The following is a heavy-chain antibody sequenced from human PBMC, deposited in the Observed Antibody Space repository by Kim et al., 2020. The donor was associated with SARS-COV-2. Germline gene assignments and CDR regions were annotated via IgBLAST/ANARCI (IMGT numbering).Heavy chain of an antibody. CDR1: GFTFDDYA. Sequence: GGSLRLSCAASGFTFDDYAMHWVRQAPGKGLEWVSGISWNSGSIGYADSVKGRFTISRDNAKNSLYLQMNSLRAEDTALYYCAKASRGGFRELNDYWGQGTLVTGSS. V-gene: IGHV3-9*01. CDR3: AKASRGGFRELNDY. D-gene: IGHD3-10*01. CDR2: ISWNSGSI. J-gene: IGHJ4*02.